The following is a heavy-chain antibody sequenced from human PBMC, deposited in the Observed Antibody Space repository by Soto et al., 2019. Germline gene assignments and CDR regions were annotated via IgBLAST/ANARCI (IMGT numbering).Heavy chain of an antibody. J-gene: IGHJ4*02. CDR1: GYSISSGYY. CDR2: IYHSGST. V-gene: IGHV4-38-2*01. CDR3: ARANIVVVPAAYFDY. Sequence: SETLSLTCAVSGYSISSGYYWGWIRQPPGKGLEWIGSIYHSGSTYYNPSLKSRVTISVDTSKNQFSLKLSSVTAADTAVYYCARANIVVVPAAYFDYWGQGTLVTVS. D-gene: IGHD2-2*01.